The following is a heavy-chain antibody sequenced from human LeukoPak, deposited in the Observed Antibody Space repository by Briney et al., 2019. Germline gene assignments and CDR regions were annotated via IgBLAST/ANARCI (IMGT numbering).Heavy chain of an antibody. CDR3: ASHKGF. J-gene: IGHJ4*02. V-gene: IGHV4-59*01. Sequence: NSSVTLSLTCTVSGGSISNNYWSWFRQPPGKGLEWIGYIYYSGSTNYNPSLKSRVTISVDTSKSQFSLKLSSVTAADTAVYYCASHKGFWGQGTLVTVSS. CDR2: IYYSGST. CDR1: GGSISNNY.